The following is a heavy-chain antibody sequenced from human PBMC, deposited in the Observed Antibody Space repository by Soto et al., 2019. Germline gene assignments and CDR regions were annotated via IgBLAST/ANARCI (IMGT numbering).Heavy chain of an antibody. CDR3: ARDPLWGTAMVLWYFDL. Sequence: GGSLRLSCAASGFIFCDWFMSWIRQAPGKGLEWISYISKDSGRATRYADSVKGRFTISRDNAKNTLYLQMNSLRAEDTAVYYCARDPLWGTAMVLWYFDLWGRGTLVTVSS. CDR1: GFIFCDWF. D-gene: IGHD5-18*01. J-gene: IGHJ2*01. CDR2: ISKDSGRAT. V-gene: IGHV3-11*04.